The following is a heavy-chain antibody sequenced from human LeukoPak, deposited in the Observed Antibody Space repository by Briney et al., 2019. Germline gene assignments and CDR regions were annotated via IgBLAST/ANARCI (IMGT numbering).Heavy chain of an antibody. D-gene: IGHD3-10*01. CDR3: ARLGITMVRGVIIHNWFDP. CDR2: IYYTGNT. Sequence: SETLSLTCAVYGGSFSGYYWNWIRQPPGKGLEWIGYIYYTGNTNYNPSLKSRVTISVDTSKNQFSLKLSSVTAADTAVYYCARLGITMVRGVIIHNWFDPWGQGTLVTVSS. J-gene: IGHJ5*02. CDR1: GGSFSGYY. V-gene: IGHV4-59*08.